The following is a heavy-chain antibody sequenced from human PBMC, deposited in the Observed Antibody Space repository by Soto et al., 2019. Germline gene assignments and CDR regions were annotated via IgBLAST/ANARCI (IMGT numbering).Heavy chain of an antibody. CDR3: ASYYSSGWYAYFQH. V-gene: IGHV1-69*02. CDR1: GCTFSSYT. D-gene: IGHD6-19*01. Sequence: SVKVSCKASGCTFSSYTISWVRQAPGQGLEWMGRIIPILGIANYAQKFQGRVTITADKSTSTAYMELSSLRSEDTAVYYCASYYSSGWYAYFQHWGQGTLVTVSS. CDR2: IIPILGIA. J-gene: IGHJ1*01.